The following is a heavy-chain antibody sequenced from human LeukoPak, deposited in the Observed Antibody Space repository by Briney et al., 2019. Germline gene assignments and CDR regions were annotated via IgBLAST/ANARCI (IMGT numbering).Heavy chain of an antibody. CDR1: GFIFSGSW. CDR2: IFPDGATT. V-gene: IGHV3-74*01. D-gene: IGHD3-22*01. Sequence: GGSLRLSCAASGFIFSGSWMDWVRQVPGEGLEWVSRIFPDGATTTYADSVKGRFTISRDNTKNTLYLQMNSLRAEDTAVYYCARPFEHDSNDIWGQGTLVTVSS. J-gene: IGHJ4*02. CDR3: ARPFEHDSNDI.